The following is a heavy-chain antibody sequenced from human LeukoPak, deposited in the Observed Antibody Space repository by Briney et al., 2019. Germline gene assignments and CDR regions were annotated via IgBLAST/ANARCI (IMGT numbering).Heavy chain of an antibody. CDR1: GFTFSTYG. Sequence: GGSLRLSCAASGFTFSTYGMHWVRQAPGKGLEWVAVIWYDGSKKYYADSVKGRFTISRDNSKNTLYLQMNSLRAEDTAVYYCAKAHFSGAWYEFGYWGQGTLVTVSS. J-gene: IGHJ4*02. CDR2: IWYDGSKK. D-gene: IGHD6-19*01. CDR3: AKAHFSGAWYEFGY. V-gene: IGHV3-33*06.